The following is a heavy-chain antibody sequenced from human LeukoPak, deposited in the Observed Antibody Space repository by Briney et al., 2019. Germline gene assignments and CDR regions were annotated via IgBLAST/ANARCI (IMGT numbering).Heavy chain of an antibody. CDR2: IYYSGST. CDR3: ASVRGDGYNYGHFQH. Sequence: KASETLSLTCTVSAASISSSSYYWGWLRQPPGKGLEWIGSIYYSGSTYYNPSLKSRVTISVDTSKNQFSLKLSSVTAADTAVYYCASVRGDGYNYGHFQHWGQGTLVTVSS. V-gene: IGHV4-39*07. D-gene: IGHD5-24*01. CDR1: AASISSSSYY. J-gene: IGHJ1*01.